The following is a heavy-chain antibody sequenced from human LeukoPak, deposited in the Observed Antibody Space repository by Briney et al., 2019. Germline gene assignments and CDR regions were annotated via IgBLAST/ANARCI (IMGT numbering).Heavy chain of an antibody. J-gene: IGHJ3*02. CDR3: ARVHPTTVGYDAFDI. D-gene: IGHD4-23*01. CDR1: GFTFSNYA. CDR2: IMGSGGST. V-gene: IGHV3-23*01. Sequence: GGTLRLSCAASGFTFSNYAMSWVRQAPGKGPEWVSGIMGSGGSTYYADSVKGRFTISRDNSKNTLYLQMNSLRAEDTAVYYCARVHPTTVGYDAFDIWGQGTMVTVSS.